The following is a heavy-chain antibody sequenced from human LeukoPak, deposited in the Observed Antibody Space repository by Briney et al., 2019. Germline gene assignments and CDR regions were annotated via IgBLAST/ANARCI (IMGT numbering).Heavy chain of an antibody. CDR3: AKDAGIAAGWFDP. V-gene: IGHV3-30*18. Sequence: GGSLRLSCAASGFMFSSYGMHWVRQAPGKGLEWVAVISYDGSEKYYADSVKGRFTISRDNSKNTLYLQMNSLRAEDTAVYYCAKDAGIAAGWFDPWGQETLVTVSS. CDR1: GFMFSSYG. J-gene: IGHJ5*02. CDR2: ISYDGSEK. D-gene: IGHD6-13*01.